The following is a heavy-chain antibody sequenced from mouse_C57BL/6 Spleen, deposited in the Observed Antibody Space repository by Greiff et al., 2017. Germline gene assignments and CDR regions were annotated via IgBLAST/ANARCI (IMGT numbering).Heavy chain of an antibody. CDR2: ISYDGSN. V-gene: IGHV3-6*01. CDR3: ARRGGSTPDY. CDR1: GYSITSGYY. J-gene: IGHJ2*01. D-gene: IGHD1-1*01. Sequence: EVQLQQSGPGLVKPSQSLSLTCSVTGYSITSGYYWNWIRQFPGNKLEWMGYISYDGSNNYNPSLKNRISITRDTSKNQFFLKLNSVTTEDTATYYCARRGGSTPDYWGQGTTLTVSS.